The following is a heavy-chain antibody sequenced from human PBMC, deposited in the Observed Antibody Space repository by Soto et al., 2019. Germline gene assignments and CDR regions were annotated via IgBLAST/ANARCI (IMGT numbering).Heavy chain of an antibody. CDR3: ARDTKIADPDYFFGMDV. CDR2: LSYSGST. J-gene: IGHJ6*02. Sequence: SETLSLTCTVSGDSVSSGSHYWSWIRQPPGKGLEWIGCLSYSGSTNYNPSLKSRVTISVDTPKNQFSLKLSSVTAADTGVYYCARDTKIADPDYFFGMDVWGQGTWVPVSS. CDR1: GDSVSSGSHY. V-gene: IGHV4-61*01. D-gene: IGHD6-13*01.